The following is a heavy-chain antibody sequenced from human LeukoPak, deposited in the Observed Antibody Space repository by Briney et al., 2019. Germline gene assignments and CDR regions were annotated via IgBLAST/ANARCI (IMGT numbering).Heavy chain of an antibody. J-gene: IGHJ6*02. CDR1: GYTFTSYY. CDR2: INPSVGST. CDR3: ARDYGSGSYYEERPYYGMDV. V-gene: IGHV1-46*01. D-gene: IGHD3-10*01. Sequence: ASVKVSCKASGYTFTSYYMHWVRQAPGQGLEWMGIINPSVGSTSYAQRFQGRVTMTRDTSTSTVYMELSSLRSEDTAVYACARDYGSGSYYEERPYYGMDVWGQGTTVTVSS.